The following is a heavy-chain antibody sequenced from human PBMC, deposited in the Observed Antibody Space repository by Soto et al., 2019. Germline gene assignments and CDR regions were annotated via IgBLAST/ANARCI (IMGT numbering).Heavy chain of an antibody. V-gene: IGHV2-5*02. Sequence: QITLRESGPTLVRPTETLTLTCSFSGFSLITSGVGVGWFRQSPGKALEWLAVIHWDDDKRYSPSLSSRLAITKDTSINQVVLTMTNVDPVDTGPYYCARFLRPAAAFDLWGQGTVATVSS. CDR1: GFSLITSGVG. J-gene: IGHJ3*01. CDR2: IHWDDDK. D-gene: IGHD4-17*01. CDR3: ARFLRPAAAFDL.